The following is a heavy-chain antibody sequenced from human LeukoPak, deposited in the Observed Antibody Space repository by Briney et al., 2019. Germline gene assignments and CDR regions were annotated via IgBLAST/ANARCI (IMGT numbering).Heavy chain of an antibody. J-gene: IGHJ4*02. Sequence: SETLSLTRTVSGGSISSYYWSWIRQPPGKGLEWVGYIYYSGSTNYNPSLKSRVTISVDTSKKQFSLKLSSVTAADTAVYYCARGPTYQPIDYWGQGTLVTVSS. D-gene: IGHD2-2*01. CDR3: ARGPTYQPIDY. V-gene: IGHV4-59*08. CDR1: GGSISSYY. CDR2: IYYSGST.